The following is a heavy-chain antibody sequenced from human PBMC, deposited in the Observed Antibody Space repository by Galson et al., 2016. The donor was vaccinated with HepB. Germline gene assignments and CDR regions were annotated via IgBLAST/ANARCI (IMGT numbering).Heavy chain of an antibody. CDR1: GDSVSRNGAA. CDR3: ARDSWYSGLAKFDY. J-gene: IGHJ4*02. V-gene: IGHV6-1*01. CDR2: TYYKSKWSS. Sequence: CAISGDSVSRNGAAWNWIRQSPSRGLEWLGRTYYKSKWSSDYALSVESRITIKPDTSKNQFSLQLDSVTPEDTAVYYCARDSWYSGLAKFDYWGQGTLVTVSS. D-gene: IGHD6-13*01.